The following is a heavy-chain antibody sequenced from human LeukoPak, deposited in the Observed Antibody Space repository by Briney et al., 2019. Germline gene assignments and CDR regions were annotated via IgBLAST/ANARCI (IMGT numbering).Heavy chain of an antibody. Sequence: GGSLRLSCAASGFTFSSYSMNWVRQAPGKGLEWVSSISSSSSYIYYADSVKGRFTISRDNAKNSLYLQMNSLRAEDTAVYYCARDRRDGYRLGAFDIWGQGTMVTVSS. J-gene: IGHJ3*02. D-gene: IGHD5-24*01. CDR2: ISSSSSYI. CDR3: ARDRRDGYRLGAFDI. V-gene: IGHV3-21*01. CDR1: GFTFSSYS.